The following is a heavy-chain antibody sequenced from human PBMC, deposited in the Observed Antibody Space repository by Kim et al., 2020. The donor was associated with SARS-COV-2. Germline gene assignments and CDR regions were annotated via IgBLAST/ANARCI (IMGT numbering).Heavy chain of an antibody. J-gene: IGHJ2*01. D-gene: IGHD3-22*01. CDR2: IYYSGST. V-gene: IGHV4-59*13. Sequence: SETLSLTCTVSGGSISSYYWSWIRQPPGKGLEWIGYIYYSGSTNYNPSLKSRVTISVDTSKNQFSLKLSSVTAADTAVYYCARRLVATYYYDSSGYERGLSYWYFDLWGRGTLVTVSS. CDR1: GGSISSYY. CDR3: ARRLVATYYYDSSGYERGLSYWYFDL.